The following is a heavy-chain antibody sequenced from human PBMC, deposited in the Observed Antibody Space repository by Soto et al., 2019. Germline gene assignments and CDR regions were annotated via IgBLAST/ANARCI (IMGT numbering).Heavy chain of an antibody. D-gene: IGHD3-22*01. Sequence: SETLSLTCTVSGGSISSYYWSWIRQPPGKGLEWIGYIYYSGSTNYNPSLKSRVTISVDTSKNQFSLKLSSVTAADTAVYYGASSGAYYYDSSGWTRGAFDIWGQGTMVTVSS. V-gene: IGHV4-59*01. CDR2: IYYSGST. J-gene: IGHJ3*02. CDR3: ASSGAYYYDSSGWTRGAFDI. CDR1: GGSISSYY.